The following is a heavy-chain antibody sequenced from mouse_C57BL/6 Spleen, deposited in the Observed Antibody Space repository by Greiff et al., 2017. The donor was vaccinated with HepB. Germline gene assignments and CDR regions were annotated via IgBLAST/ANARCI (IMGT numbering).Heavy chain of an antibody. Sequence: VQLQQPGAELVKPGASVKLSCKASGYTFTSYWMHWVKQRPGQGLEWIGMIHPNSGSTNYNEKFKSKATLTVDKSSSTAYMQLSSLTSEDSAVYYCARSPIYYGNYDAMDYWGQGTSVTVSS. CDR3: ARSPIYYGNYDAMDY. CDR1: GYTFTSYW. V-gene: IGHV1-64*01. J-gene: IGHJ4*01. D-gene: IGHD2-1*01. CDR2: IHPNSGST.